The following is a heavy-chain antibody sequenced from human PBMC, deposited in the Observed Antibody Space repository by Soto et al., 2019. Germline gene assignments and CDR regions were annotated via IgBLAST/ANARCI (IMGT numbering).Heavy chain of an antibody. D-gene: IGHD5-18*01. CDR1: GFTFNYHA. V-gene: IGHV3-23*01. J-gene: IGHJ1*01. CDR2: ISGSGGTT. Sequence: GGSLRLSSAASGFTFNYHAMSWVRQAPGKGLEWVSSISGSGGTTYYADSVEGRFTISRDNSKNVLYLQMNSLRVEDTAVYFYTNDLLPRTQLCVGQYAYWGQGTLVPVSS. CDR3: TNDLLPRTQLCVGQYAY.